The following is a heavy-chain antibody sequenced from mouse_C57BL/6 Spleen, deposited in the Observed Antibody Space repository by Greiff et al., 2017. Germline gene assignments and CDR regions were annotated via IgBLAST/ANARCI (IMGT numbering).Heavy chain of an antibody. J-gene: IGHJ1*03. V-gene: IGHV1-82*01. CDR3: ARSSKRGYFDV. Sequence: QVQLQQSGPELVKPGASVKISCKASGYAFSSSWMNWVKPRPGQGLEWIGRIYPGDGDTNYNGKFKGKATLTADESSSTAYMQLSSLTSEDSAVYFCARSSKRGYFDVWGTGTTVTVTS. D-gene: IGHD2-10*02. CDR1: GYAFSSSW. CDR2: IYPGDGDT.